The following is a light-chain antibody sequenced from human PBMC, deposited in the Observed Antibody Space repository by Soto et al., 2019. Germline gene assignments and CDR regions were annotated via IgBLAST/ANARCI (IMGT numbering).Light chain of an antibody. V-gene: IGLV1-44*01. Sequence: QSVLTQPPSASGAPGQRVTISCSGSSSNIGSHIVNWYQQVPGTAPKLLIYTNNQRPSGVPDRFSGSKSGTSASLAISGLQSEVEADYYCAAWDDSAFGVVFGGGTKLTVL. CDR3: AAWDDSAFGVV. CDR1: SSNIGSHI. CDR2: TNN. J-gene: IGLJ2*01.